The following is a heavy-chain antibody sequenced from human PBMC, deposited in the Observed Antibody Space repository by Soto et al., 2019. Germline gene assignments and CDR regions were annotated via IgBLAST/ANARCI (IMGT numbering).Heavy chain of an antibody. J-gene: IGHJ4*02. V-gene: IGHV4-61*01. D-gene: IGHD5-18*01. Sequence: ASETLSLTCSVSGGSVSSGSYYWSWIRQPPGKGLEWIGYIYNTGSTNYNPSLKSRVTMSVDTSKNQFSLKLTSMTAADTAVYYCARGGGVTATFDYWGRGTLVTVSS. CDR2: IYNTGST. CDR3: ARGGGVTATFDY. CDR1: GGSVSSGSYY.